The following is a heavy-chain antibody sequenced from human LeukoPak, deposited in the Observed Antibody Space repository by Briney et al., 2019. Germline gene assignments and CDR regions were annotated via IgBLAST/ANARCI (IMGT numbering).Heavy chain of an antibody. Sequence: GGSLRLSCAASGFTFSSHSMNWVRQAPGKGLEWVSYISSDSSTINYGDSVKGRFTISRDNAKNSLYLQMNSLRAGDTAVYYCAKNDFFDYWGQGTLVTVSS. CDR2: ISSDSSTI. CDR1: GFTFSSHS. J-gene: IGHJ4*02. D-gene: IGHD1-1*01. V-gene: IGHV3-48*01. CDR3: AKNDFFDY.